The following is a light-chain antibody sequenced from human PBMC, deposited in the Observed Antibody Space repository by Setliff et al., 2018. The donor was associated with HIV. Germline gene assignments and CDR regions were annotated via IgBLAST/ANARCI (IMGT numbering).Light chain of an antibody. Sequence: SALTQPPSASGTPGQRVTISCSGSSSNIGINTVYWYQQVPGTAPKLLIYSDNQRPSGVPDRFSGSKSGTSASLAISGLQSEDEADYYCAAWDDSLNGRGVFGGGTKVTVL. J-gene: IGLJ3*02. CDR1: SSNIGINT. V-gene: IGLV1-44*01. CDR3: AAWDDSLNGRGV. CDR2: SDN.